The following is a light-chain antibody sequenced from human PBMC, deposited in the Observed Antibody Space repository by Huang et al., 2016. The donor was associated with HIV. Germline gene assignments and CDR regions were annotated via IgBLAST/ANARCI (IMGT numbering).Light chain of an antibody. J-gene: IGKJ4*01. CDR3: QQYNNWPLT. CDR1: QSINTN. CDR2: GAA. Sequence: EIVMTQSPATLSVSPGERATLSCRASQSINTNLAWYQQKPGQAPRLLIYGAATRANVIPARFSASGSGTDFTLTISSLQSEDFAVYYCQQYNNWPLTFGGGTTVDI. V-gene: IGKV3-15*01.